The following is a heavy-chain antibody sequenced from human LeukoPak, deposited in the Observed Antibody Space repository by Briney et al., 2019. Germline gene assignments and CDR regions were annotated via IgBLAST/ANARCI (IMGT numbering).Heavy chain of an antibody. J-gene: IGHJ5*02. Sequence: ASETLSLTCAVSGYSISSGYYWGWIRPPPGKGLEWIGIIYHSGSTYYNPSLKSRVTISVDTSKNQFSLKLRSVTAADTAVYYCARVRHYYGSGSYSGWFDPWGQGTLVTVSS. V-gene: IGHV4-38-2*01. CDR3: ARVRHYYGSGSYSGWFDP. D-gene: IGHD3-10*01. CDR2: IYHSGST. CDR1: GYSISSGYY.